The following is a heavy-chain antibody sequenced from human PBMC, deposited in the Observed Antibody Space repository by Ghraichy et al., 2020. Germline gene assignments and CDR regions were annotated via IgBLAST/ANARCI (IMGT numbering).Heavy chain of an antibody. CDR1: GFTFSGYA. V-gene: IGHV3-23*01. Sequence: SCAASGFTFSGYAMSWVRQAPGKGLEWVSGIGGSGGTTYYADSVKGQFSISRDNSKNTLYLQMNSLRVEDTAVYYCAKGDPYDFWSGYSSYGMDVWGQGTTVTVSS. J-gene: IGHJ6*02. D-gene: IGHD3-3*01. CDR2: IGGSGGTT. CDR3: AKGDPYDFWSGYSSYGMDV.